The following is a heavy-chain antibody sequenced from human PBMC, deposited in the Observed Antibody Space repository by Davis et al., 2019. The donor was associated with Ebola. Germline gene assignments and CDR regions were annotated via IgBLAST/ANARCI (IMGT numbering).Heavy chain of an antibody. CDR1: GYTFTSYY. D-gene: IGHD3-10*01. CDR2: INPSGGST. Sequence: AASVKVSCKASGYTFTSYYMHWVRQAPGQGLEWMGIINPSGGSTSYAQKFQGRVTMTRDTSTSTVYMELSSLRSEDTAVYYCARDQVVRGVITDYYYYGMDVWGQGTTVTVSS. J-gene: IGHJ6*02. CDR3: ARDQVVRGVITDYYYYGMDV. V-gene: IGHV1-46*01.